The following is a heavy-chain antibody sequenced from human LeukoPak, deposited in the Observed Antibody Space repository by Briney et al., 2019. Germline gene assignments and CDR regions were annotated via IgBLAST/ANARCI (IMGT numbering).Heavy chain of an antibody. Sequence: SETLSLTCTVSGGSISSSSYYWSWIRQPPGKGLEWIGYIYYSGSTNYNPSLKSRVTISVDTSKNQFSLKLSSVTAADTAVYYCARHKTMVRGAPFDPWGQGTLVTVSS. CDR2: IYYSGST. CDR1: GGSISSSSYY. CDR3: ARHKTMVRGAPFDP. J-gene: IGHJ5*02. V-gene: IGHV4-61*05. D-gene: IGHD3-10*01.